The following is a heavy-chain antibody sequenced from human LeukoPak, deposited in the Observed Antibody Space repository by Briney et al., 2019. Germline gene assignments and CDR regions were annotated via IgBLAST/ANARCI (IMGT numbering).Heavy chain of an antibody. CDR3: ARDSTVTTSPYFDY. V-gene: IGHV3-48*02. D-gene: IGHD4-17*01. CDR1: GSTFSSYS. CDR2: ISSSSSTI. Sequence: PGGSLRLSCAASGSTFSSYSMNWVRQAPGKGLEWVSYISSSSSTIYYADSVKGRFTISRDNAKNSLYLQMNSLRDEDTAVYYCARDSTVTTSPYFDYWGQGTLVTVSS. J-gene: IGHJ4*02.